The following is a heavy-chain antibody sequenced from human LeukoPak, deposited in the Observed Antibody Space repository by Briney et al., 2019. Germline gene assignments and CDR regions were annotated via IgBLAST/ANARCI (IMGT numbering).Heavy chain of an antibody. CDR2: IYTSGST. CDR3: ASGTTKTTPPLY. D-gene: IGHD4-17*01. CDR1: GGSISSYY. J-gene: IGHJ4*02. Sequence: SETLSLTCTVSGGSISSYYWSWIRQPAGKGLEWIGRIYTSGSTSYNPSLKSRVTMSVDTSKNQFSLKLSSVTAADTAVYYCASGTTKTTPPLYWGQGTLVTVSS. V-gene: IGHV4-4*07.